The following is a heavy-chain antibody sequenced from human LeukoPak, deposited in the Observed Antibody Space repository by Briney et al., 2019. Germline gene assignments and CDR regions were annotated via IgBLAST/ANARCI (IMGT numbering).Heavy chain of an antibody. Sequence: PSETLSLTCTVSGGSISSGGYYWSWIRQHPGKGLEWIGYIYYSGSTYYNPSLKSRVTISVDTSKNQFSLKLSSVTAADTAVYYCARGSYTSPGSWSGYYTSNWFDPWGQGTLVTVSS. CDR1: GGSISSGGYY. J-gene: IGHJ5*02. V-gene: IGHV4-31*03. CDR2: IYYSGST. CDR3: ARGSYTSPGSWSGYYTSNWFDP. D-gene: IGHD3-3*01.